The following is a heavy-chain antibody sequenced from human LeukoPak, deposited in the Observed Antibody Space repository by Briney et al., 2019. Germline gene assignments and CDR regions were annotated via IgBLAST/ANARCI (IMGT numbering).Heavy chain of an antibody. CDR1: GGSISSSSYY. V-gene: IGHV4-39*01. CDR3: ARLPRKKYSSGWTYFQH. D-gene: IGHD6-19*01. Sequence: PSETLSLTCTVSGGSISSSSYYWGWIRQPPGKGLEWIGSIYYSGSTYYNPSLKSRVTISVDTSKNQFSLKLSSVTAADTAVYYCARLPRKKYSSGWTYFQHWGQGTLVTVSS. CDR2: IYYSGST. J-gene: IGHJ1*01.